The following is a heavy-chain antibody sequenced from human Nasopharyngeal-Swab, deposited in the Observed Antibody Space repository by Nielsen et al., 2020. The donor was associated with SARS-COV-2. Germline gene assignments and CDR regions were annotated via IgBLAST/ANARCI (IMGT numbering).Heavy chain of an antibody. J-gene: IGHJ6*02. CDR1: GYTFTSYG. V-gene: IGHV1-18*01. Sequence: ASVKVSCKASGYTFTSYGISWVRQAPGQGVEWMGWISAYNGNTNSAQKLQGRVTMTTDTSTSTAYMELRSLRSDDTAVYYCARVRVGADYYYYGMDVWGQGTTVSVSS. CDR3: ARVRVGADYYYYGMDV. D-gene: IGHD1-26*01. CDR2: ISAYNGNT.